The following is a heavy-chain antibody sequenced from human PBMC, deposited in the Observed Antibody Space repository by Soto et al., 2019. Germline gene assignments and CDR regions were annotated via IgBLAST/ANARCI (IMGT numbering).Heavy chain of an antibody. CDR3: ARREYSRSYGWFDP. J-gene: IGHJ5*02. D-gene: IGHD6-6*01. CDR1: GGSISSSSYY. CDR2: IYYSGST. V-gene: IGHV4-39*01. Sequence: PSETLSLTCTVSGGSISSSSYYWGWIRQPPGKGLEWIGSIYYSGSTYYNPSLKSRVTISVDTSKNQFSLKLSSVTAADTAVYYCARREYSRSYGWFDPWGQGTLVTVS.